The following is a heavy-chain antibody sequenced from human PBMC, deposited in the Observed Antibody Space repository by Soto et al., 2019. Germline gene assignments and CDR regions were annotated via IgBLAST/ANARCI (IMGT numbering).Heavy chain of an antibody. V-gene: IGHV4-34*01. CDR3: ARGGGRIVVVVAATGWFDP. CDR1: GGSFSGHY. CDR2: INHSGST. J-gene: IGHJ5*02. Sequence: PSETLSLTCAVYGGSFSGHYWSWIRQPPGKGLEWIGEINHSGSTNYNPSLKSRVTISVDTSKNQFSLKLSSVTAADTAVYYCARGGGRIVVVVAATGWFDPWGQGTLVTVSS. D-gene: IGHD2-15*01.